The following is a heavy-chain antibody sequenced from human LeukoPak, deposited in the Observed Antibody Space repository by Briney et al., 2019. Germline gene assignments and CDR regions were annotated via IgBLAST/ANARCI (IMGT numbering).Heavy chain of an antibody. CDR3: ARVEDYDILTGFDY. D-gene: IGHD3-9*01. CDR2: ISGSGGST. J-gene: IGHJ4*02. Sequence: GGSLRLSCAASGFTFSSYAMSWVRQVPGKGLEWVSAISGSGGSTYYADSVKGRFTISRDNSKNTLYLQMNSLRAEDTAVYYCARVEDYDILTGFDYWGQGTLVTVSS. V-gene: IGHV3-23*01. CDR1: GFTFSSYA.